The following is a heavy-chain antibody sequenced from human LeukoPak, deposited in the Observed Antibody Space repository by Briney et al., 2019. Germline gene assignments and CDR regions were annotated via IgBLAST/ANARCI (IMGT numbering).Heavy chain of an antibody. V-gene: IGHV3-30-3*01. J-gene: IGHJ4*02. D-gene: IGHD2-15*01. Sequence: GGSLRLSCAASGFTFSSYAMHWVRQAPGKGLEWVAVISYDGSNKYYADSVKGRFTISRDNSKNTLYLQMNSLRAEDTAVYYCARVGCSGGSCYSAHFDYWGQGTLVTVSS. CDR1: GFTFSSYA. CDR3: ARVGCSGGSCYSAHFDY. CDR2: ISYDGSNK.